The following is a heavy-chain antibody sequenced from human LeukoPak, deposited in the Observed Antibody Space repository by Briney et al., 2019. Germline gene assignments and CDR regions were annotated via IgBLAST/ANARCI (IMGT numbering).Heavy chain of an antibody. CDR1: GGSISSSRYY. J-gene: IGHJ4*02. V-gene: IGHV4-39*01. CDR2: FYYSGST. CDR3: ARHGPGYYDSSGYPEY. D-gene: IGHD3-22*01. Sequence: SETLSLTCTVSGGSISSSRYYWGWIRQPPGKGLEWIGSFYYSGSTYYNPSLKSRVTISVDTSKNQFSLKLSSVTAADTAVYYCARHGPGYYDSSGYPEYWGQGTLVTVSS.